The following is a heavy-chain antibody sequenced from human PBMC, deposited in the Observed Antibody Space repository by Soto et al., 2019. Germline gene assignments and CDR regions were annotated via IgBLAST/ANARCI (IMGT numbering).Heavy chain of an antibody. V-gene: IGHV1-18*01. Sequence: SVKVSCKASGYTFISYFISWVRQAPGQGLEWMGWISPYNGKTIHAQTFHGRVTLTSDTSTSTVYMELRTLSSDDTAVYYCARARFSTRWLGTLATGTQGVNIDFRGQGTLVTVS. CDR2: ISPYNGKT. D-gene: IGHD5-12*01. J-gene: IGHJ4*02. CDR1: GYTFISYF. CDR3: ARARFSTRWLGTLATGTQGVNIDF.